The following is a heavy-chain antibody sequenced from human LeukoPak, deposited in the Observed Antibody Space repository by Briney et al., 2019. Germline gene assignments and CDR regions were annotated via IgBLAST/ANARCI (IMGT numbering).Heavy chain of an antibody. Sequence: ASVKVSCKASGYTFTGYYILWVRQAPGQGLEWMGWVNPNSGGTYYAQKFQGRVTVTCDTSTSTAYLELWSLKLEDTAVYYCARAPAGTLDFWGQGTLVTVSS. CDR1: GYTFTGYY. J-gene: IGHJ4*02. CDR3: ARAPAGTLDF. V-gene: IGHV1-2*02. CDR2: VNPNSGGT. D-gene: IGHD6-13*01.